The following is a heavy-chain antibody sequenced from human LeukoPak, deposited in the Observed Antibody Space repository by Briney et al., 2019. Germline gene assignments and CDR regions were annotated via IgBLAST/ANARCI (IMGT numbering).Heavy chain of an antibody. J-gene: IGHJ4*02. Sequence: ASVKVSCKASGYTFISYYMHWVRQAPGQGLEWMGWINPNSGGTNYAQNFQGRVTMTRDTSINTAYMELSRLRSDDTAVYHCARDPAFHNSGHCSFSDWGQGTLVTVSS. D-gene: IGHD5-12*01. CDR3: ARDPAFHNSGHCSFSD. V-gene: IGHV1-2*02. CDR2: INPNSGGT. CDR1: GYTFISYY.